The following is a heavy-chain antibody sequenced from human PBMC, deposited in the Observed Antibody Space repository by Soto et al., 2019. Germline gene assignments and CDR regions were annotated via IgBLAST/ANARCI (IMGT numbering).Heavy chain of an antibody. CDR3: ARDSPFGSTFSGYDAIDS. Sequence: ASVKVSCKASGGTFSSYTISWVRQAPGQGLEWMGRTIPLLNVADYAQDFQGRLTITADRSTSTTYMELTSLTSKDTAVYYCARDSPFGSTFSGYDAIDSWGQGTLVTVSS. CDR1: GGTFSSYT. J-gene: IGHJ4*02. V-gene: IGHV1-69*04. CDR2: TIPLLNVA. D-gene: IGHD5-12*01.